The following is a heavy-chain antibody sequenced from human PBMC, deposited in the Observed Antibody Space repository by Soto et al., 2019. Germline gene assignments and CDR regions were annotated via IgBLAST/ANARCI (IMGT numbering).Heavy chain of an antibody. CDR1: GFTFSSYE. CDR2: ISTSGSTI. Sequence: EVQLVESGGGLVQPGGSLRLSCAVSGFTFSSYEMNWVRQAPGKGLEWISYISTSGSTIYYEDSVKGRFTISRDNAKKSLYLQMNSLRAEDTGVYYCAGFDGASRGYWGQGTLVTVSS. J-gene: IGHJ4*02. V-gene: IGHV3-48*03. D-gene: IGHD3-10*01. CDR3: AGFDGASRGY.